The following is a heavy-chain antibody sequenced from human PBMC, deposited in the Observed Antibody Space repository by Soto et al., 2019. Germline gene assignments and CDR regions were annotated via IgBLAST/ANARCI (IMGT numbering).Heavy chain of an antibody. Sequence: GGSLRLSCTAAGVSFGAYALSWFRQAPGKGLEWVGFTRSKAYGGTTEYAASMKGRFTISRDDSKSIAYLQMDSLRSDDTAVYYCARDRPFIVYASREGQAHGAEYFQHWGQGTLVTVSS. V-gene: IGHV3-49*03. D-gene: IGHD2-8*01. CDR1: GVSFGAYA. CDR2: TRSKAYGGTT. J-gene: IGHJ1*01. CDR3: ARDRPFIVYASREGQAHGAEYFQH.